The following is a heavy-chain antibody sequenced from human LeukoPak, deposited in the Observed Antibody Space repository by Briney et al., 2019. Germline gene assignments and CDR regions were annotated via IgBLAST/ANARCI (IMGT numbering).Heavy chain of an antibody. J-gene: IGHJ5*02. V-gene: IGHV4-38-2*02. Sequence: SETLSLTCTVSGYSISSGYYWGWIRQPPGKGLEWIGSIYHSGSTYYNPSLKSRVTISVDTSKNQFSLKLSSVTAADTAVYYCARAPLGWFDPWGQGTLVTVSP. CDR3: ARAPLGWFDP. D-gene: IGHD3-16*01. CDR1: GYSISSGYY. CDR2: IYHSGST.